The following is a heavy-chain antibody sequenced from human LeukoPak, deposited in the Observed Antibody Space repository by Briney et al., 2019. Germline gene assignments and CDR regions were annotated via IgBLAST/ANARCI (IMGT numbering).Heavy chain of an antibody. CDR3: AAEGQIWFGELTNYYYGMDV. CDR1: GFTFTSSA. J-gene: IGHJ6*02. CDR2: IVVGSGNT. D-gene: IGHD3-10*01. V-gene: IGHV1-58*01. Sequence: GASVKVSCKASGFTFTSSAVQWVRQARGQRLEWIGWIVVGSGNTNYAQKFQERVTITRDMSTSTAYMELSSLRSEDTAVYYCAAEGQIWFGELTNYYYGMDVWGQGTTVTVSS.